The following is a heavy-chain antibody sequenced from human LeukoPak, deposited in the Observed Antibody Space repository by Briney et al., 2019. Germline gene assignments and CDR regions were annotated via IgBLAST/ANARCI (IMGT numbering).Heavy chain of an antibody. J-gene: IGHJ5*02. V-gene: IGHV1-2*06. CDR3: AREVGYSSSYYGRFDP. Sequence: GASVKVSCKASGYAFTGYYMHWVRQAPGQGLEWMGRVNPNNGVPNYAQNFQGRVTMTRDTAISTFYMELSSLRSDDTAVYFCAREVGYSSSYYGRFDPWGQGTLVIVSS. D-gene: IGHD2-2*01. CDR2: VNPNNGVP. CDR1: GYAFTGYY.